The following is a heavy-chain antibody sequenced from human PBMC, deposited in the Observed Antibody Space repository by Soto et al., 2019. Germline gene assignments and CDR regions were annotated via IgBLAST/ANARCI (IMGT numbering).Heavy chain of an antibody. CDR3: ASWNWNSYYFDY. V-gene: IGHV4-38-2*01. CDR2: IYHSGNT. CDR1: SYSISSGYY. J-gene: IGHJ4*02. D-gene: IGHD1-7*01. Sequence: SETLSLTCAVSSYSISSGYYWGWIRQPPGKGLEWIGSIYHSGNTFYNPSLKSRVTISVDTSKNQFSLKLNSVTAADTAVYYCASWNWNSYYFDYWGQGTLVTVSS.